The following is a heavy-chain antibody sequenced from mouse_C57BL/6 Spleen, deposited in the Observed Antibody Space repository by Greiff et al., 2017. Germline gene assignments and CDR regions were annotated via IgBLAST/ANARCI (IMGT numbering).Heavy chain of an antibody. D-gene: IGHD2-1*01. Sequence: EVQRVESGGGLVKPGGSLKLSCAASGFTFSSYAMSWVRQTPEKRLEWVATISDGGSYTYYPDNVKGRFTISRDNAKNNLYLQMSHLKSEDTAMYYCARDKLPGYYAMDYWGQGTSVTVSS. CDR1: GFTFSSYA. CDR3: ARDKLPGYYAMDY. J-gene: IGHJ4*01. CDR2: ISDGGSYT. V-gene: IGHV5-4*01.